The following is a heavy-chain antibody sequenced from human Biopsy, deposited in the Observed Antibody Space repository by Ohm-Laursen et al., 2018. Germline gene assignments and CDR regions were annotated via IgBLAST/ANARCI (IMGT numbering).Heavy chain of an antibody. D-gene: IGHD1-26*01. CDR1: GGSMTGYE. Sequence: TLSLTCSVSGGSMTGYEWSWIRLASGKGLEWIGYIYYSGGTKYNPSLASRVTFSVGMSKSQFSLKLYSVTAADAAVYYCARVEAGTYDALDIWGQGTLVAVSA. CDR2: IYYSGGT. J-gene: IGHJ3*02. CDR3: ARVEAGTYDALDI. V-gene: IGHV4-59*01.